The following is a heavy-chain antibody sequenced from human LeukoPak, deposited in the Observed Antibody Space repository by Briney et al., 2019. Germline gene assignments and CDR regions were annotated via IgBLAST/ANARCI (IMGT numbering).Heavy chain of an antibody. Sequence: PSETLSLTCTVSGGSGSSDSWSWIRQPPGQGLEWIGYISYSGSTSYNPSLKSRVTISVDPSKSQLSLKLRSVTAADTAVYYCARRTRSFSDTYGDAYYYYMDVWGKGTTVIVS. CDR2: ISYSGST. CDR3: ARRTRSFSDTYGDAYYYYMDV. V-gene: IGHV4-59*02. CDR1: GGSGSSDS. D-gene: IGHD5-18*01. J-gene: IGHJ6*03.